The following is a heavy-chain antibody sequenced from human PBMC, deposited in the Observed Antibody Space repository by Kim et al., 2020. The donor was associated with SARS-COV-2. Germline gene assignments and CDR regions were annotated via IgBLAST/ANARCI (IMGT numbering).Heavy chain of an antibody. Sequence: NYAQKFQGRVTITADESTSTAYMELSSLRSEDTAVYYCARSTVGDGSLDYWGQGTLVTVSS. J-gene: IGHJ4*02. D-gene: IGHD1-26*01. V-gene: IGHV1-69*01. CDR3: ARSTVGDGSLDY.